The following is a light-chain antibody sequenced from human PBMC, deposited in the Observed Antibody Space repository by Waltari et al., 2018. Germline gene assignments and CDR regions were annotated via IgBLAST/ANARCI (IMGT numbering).Light chain of an antibody. CDR3: QQYSSYGKYT. J-gene: IGKJ2*01. CDR2: RSS. Sequence: DIQMTQSPSTLSASVGDRVTITCRASQAIDTSLAWYQQKPGKAPNLLIYRSSTLEGGVSSRFSGSGSGTDFTLTINSLQPDDFATYYCQQYSSYGKYTFGQGTKLEIK. V-gene: IGKV1-5*03. CDR1: QAIDTS.